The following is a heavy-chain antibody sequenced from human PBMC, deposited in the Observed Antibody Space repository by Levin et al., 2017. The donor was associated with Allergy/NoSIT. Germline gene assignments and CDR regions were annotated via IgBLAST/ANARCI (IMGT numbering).Heavy chain of an antibody. CDR2: ISYDGYKK. CDR1: GFSFNNYK. CDR3: ARDPQGRGYDLVDSYFDS. J-gene: IGHJ4*02. V-gene: IGHV3-30-3*01. Sequence: QAGGSLRLSCAASGFSFNNYKMHWVRQAPGKGLQWVAFISYDGYKKHYADSVKGRFTISRDTSRKTLDLQMNSLKPEDAGIYYCARDPQGRGYDLVDSYFDSWGQGTLVTVSS. D-gene: IGHD5-12*01.